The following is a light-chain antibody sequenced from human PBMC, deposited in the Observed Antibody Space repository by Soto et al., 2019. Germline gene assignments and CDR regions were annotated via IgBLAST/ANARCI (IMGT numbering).Light chain of an antibody. Sequence: QSALTQPASVSGSPGQSITISCTGTSSDVGGYNYVSWYQQHAGKAPKLMIFEVSNRPSGVSNRFSGTKSGNTASLTISGLQAEDEAYYYCSSYTTTSTLVVFGGGTKLTVL. CDR2: EVS. CDR3: SSYTTTSTLVV. J-gene: IGLJ2*01. V-gene: IGLV2-14*01. CDR1: SSDVGGYNY.